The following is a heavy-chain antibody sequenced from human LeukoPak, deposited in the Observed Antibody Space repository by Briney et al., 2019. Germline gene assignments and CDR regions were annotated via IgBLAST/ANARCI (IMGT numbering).Heavy chain of an antibody. CDR2: MNPNSGNT. J-gene: IGHJ5*02. CDR1: GYTFTSYD. V-gene: IGHV1-8*01. D-gene: IGHD6-13*01. CDR3: AREVPWDTAYSSRSIWFDP. Sequence: GASVKVSCKASGYTFTSYDINWVRQATGQGLEWMGWMNPNSGNTGYAQKFQGRVTMTRNTSISTAYIELSSLRSEDTAVYYCAREVPWDTAYSSRSIWFDPWGQGTLVTVSS.